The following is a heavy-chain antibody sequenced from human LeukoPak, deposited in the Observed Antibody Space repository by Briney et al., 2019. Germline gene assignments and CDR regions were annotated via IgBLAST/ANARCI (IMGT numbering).Heavy chain of an antibody. CDR1: GYTFTSYY. CDR3: AREEYQLLRTSSYFDY. J-gene: IGHJ4*02. V-gene: IGHV1-46*01. Sequence: GASVKVSCKASGYTFTSYYMHWVRQAPGQGLEWMGIINPSGGSTSYAQKFQGRVTMTTDTSTSTVYMGLVGLRSDDTAVYYCAREEYQLLRTSSYFDYWGQGTLVTVSS. D-gene: IGHD2-2*01. CDR2: INPSGGST.